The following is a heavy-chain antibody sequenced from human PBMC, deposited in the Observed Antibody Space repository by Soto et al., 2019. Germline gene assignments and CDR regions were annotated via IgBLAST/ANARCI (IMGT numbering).Heavy chain of an antibody. J-gene: IGHJ6*02. CDR1: GFTFSSYW. D-gene: IGHD4-4*01. CDR2: IKQDGSEK. Sequence: GGSLRLSCAASGFTFSSYWMSWVRQAPGKGLEWVANIKQDGSEKYYVDSVKGRFTISRDNAKNSLYLQMNSLRAEDTAVCYCARDLTTVTTSYYYYGMDVWGQGTTVTVSS. CDR3: ARDLTTVTTSYYYYGMDV. V-gene: IGHV3-7*01.